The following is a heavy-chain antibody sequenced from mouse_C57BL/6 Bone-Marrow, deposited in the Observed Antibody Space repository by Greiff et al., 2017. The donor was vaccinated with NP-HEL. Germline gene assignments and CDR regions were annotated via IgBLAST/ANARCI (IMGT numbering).Heavy chain of an antibody. CDR3: TTLRPYGNYAMDY. J-gene: IGHJ4*01. CDR1: GFNIKDDY. Sequence: EVQLQQSGAELERPGASVKLSCTASGFNIKDDYMHWVKQRPEQGLEWIGWIDPENGDTEYASKFQGKATITADTSSNTAYLQLSSLTSEDTAVYYCTTLRPYGNYAMDYWGQGTSVTVSS. D-gene: IGHD2-1*01. CDR2: IDPENGDT. V-gene: IGHV14-4*01.